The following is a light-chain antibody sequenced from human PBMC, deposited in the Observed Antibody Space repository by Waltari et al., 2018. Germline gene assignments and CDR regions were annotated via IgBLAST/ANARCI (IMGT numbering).Light chain of an antibody. CDR3: SSYTNSRTTI. V-gene: IGLV2-14*03. J-gene: IGLJ2*01. CDR1: GSDIGGSNS. CDR2: DVT. Sequence: QSALPQPASVSGSPAQSLAISCPGTGSDIGGSNSVSWYQQYPGRAPKLIISDVTRWPSGVSNRFIGSKSGVTASLTISGLQAEDEADYYCSSYTNSRTTIFGGGTRVTVL.